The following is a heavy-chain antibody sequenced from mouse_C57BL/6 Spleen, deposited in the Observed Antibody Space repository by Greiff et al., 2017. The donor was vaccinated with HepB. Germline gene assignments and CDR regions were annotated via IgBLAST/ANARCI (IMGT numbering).Heavy chain of an antibody. CDR2: IYWDDDK. CDR3: ARITTVVGYFDV. Sequence: QVTLKVCGPGILQSSQTLSLTCSFSGFSLSTSGMGVSWIRQPSGKGLEWLAHIYWDDDKRYNPSLKSRLTISKDTSRNQVFLKITSVDTADTATYYCARITTVVGYFDVWGTGTTVTVSS. V-gene: IGHV8-12*01. CDR1: GFSLSTSGMG. D-gene: IGHD1-1*01. J-gene: IGHJ1*03.